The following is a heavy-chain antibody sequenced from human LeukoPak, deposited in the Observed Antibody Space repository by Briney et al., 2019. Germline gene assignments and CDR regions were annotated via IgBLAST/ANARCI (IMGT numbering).Heavy chain of an antibody. CDR2: MYHSGST. D-gene: IGHD6-13*01. CDR1: GGSISSNNW. CDR3: ASRGAAAGTFHR. V-gene: IGHV4-4*02. Sequence: SGTLSLTCAVFGGSISSNNWWSWVRQPPGKGLEWIGEMYHSGSTNYNPSLKSRVTMSVDKSKNQFSLKLTSVTTADTAVYYCASRGAAAGTFHRWGQGTLVTVSS. J-gene: IGHJ1*01.